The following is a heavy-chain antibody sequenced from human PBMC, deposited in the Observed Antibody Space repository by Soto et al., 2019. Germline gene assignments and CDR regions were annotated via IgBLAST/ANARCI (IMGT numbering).Heavy chain of an antibody. Sequence: QVQLQESGPGLVKPSETLSLTCTVSGGSISSYYWSWIRQPPGKGLEWIGYIYYSGSTNYNPSLKSRVTISVDTSKNQFSLKLSSVTAADTALYYCARTTVTIVDWGQGTLVTVSS. CDR2: IYYSGST. CDR1: GGSISSYY. CDR3: ARTTVTIVD. V-gene: IGHV4-59*01. D-gene: IGHD4-17*01. J-gene: IGHJ4*02.